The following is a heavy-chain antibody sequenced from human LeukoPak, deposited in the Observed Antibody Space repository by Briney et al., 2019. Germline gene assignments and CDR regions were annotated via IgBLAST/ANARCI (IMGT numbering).Heavy chain of an antibody. CDR1: GFTFDTYA. V-gene: IGHV3-30*04. D-gene: IGHD4-17*01. Sequence: GGSLRLSCAASGFTFDTYAMHWVRQAPGKGLEWVAVISYDGSNKYYADSVKGRFTISRDNSKNTLYLQMNSLRAEDTAVYYCAKDNGDFLIDCWGQGTLVTVSS. J-gene: IGHJ4*02. CDR3: AKDNGDFLIDC. CDR2: ISYDGSNK.